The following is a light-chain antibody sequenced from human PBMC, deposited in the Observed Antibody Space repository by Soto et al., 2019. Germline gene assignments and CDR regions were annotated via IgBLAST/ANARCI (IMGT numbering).Light chain of an antibody. V-gene: IGKV4-1*01. J-gene: IGKJ1*01. CDR2: WES. Sequence: DIVMTQSPDSLAVSMGERATINCKSSQSIFYSSNNKNYLAWYQQKPGQPPKRIIYWESTRESGVHDRFSGSGSETDFTLTISSLQAEDVAVYYCQQYYSSPTWTFGQGTKVEIK. CDR3: QQYYSSPTWT. CDR1: QSIFYSSNNKNY.